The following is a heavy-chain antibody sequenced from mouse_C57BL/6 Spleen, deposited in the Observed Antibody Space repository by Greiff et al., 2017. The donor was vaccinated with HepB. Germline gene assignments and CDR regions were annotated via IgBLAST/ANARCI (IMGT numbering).Heavy chain of an antibody. CDR2: IYPGSGNT. Sequence: QVQLQQSGAELVRPGASVKLSCKASGYTFTDYYINWVKQRPGQGLEWIARIYPGSGNTYYNEKFKGKATLTAEKSSSTAYMQLSSLTSEDSAVYFCARSLWDEFAYWGQGTLVTVSA. D-gene: IGHD4-1*01. CDR3: ARSLWDEFAY. J-gene: IGHJ3*01. CDR1: GYTFTDYY. V-gene: IGHV1-76*01.